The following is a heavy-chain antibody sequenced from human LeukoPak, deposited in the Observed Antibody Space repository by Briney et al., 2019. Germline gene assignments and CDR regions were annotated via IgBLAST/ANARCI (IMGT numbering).Heavy chain of an antibody. Sequence: SETLSLTCTVSGGSISSSRYYWSWIRQPPGKGLEWLGEMNHSGSTNYNPSLKSRVTISVDTSKNHLSLKVNSVTAADTAVYYCARDLGQYYDTSDNCYDPWGQGTLVTVSS. CDR1: GGSISSSRYY. J-gene: IGHJ5*02. V-gene: IGHV4-39*02. CDR2: MNHSGST. CDR3: ARDLGQYYDTSDNCYDP. D-gene: IGHD3-22*01.